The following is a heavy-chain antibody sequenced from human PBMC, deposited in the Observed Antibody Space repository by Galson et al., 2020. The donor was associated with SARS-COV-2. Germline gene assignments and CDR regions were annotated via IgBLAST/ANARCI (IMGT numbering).Heavy chain of an antibody. D-gene: IGHD6-13*01. CDR1: GYTLTELS. CDR2: FDPEAGET. J-gene: IGHJ6*02. Sequence: GESLQISCTVSGYTLTELSMDWVRQAPGKGLEWMGGFDPEAGETIYAQKFQGRVTMTEDTSTDTAYMELSSLRSEDTAVYCCATAFAWYSSSLIDVWGQGATVTVSS. CDR3: ATAFAWYSSSLIDV. V-gene: IGHV1-24*01.